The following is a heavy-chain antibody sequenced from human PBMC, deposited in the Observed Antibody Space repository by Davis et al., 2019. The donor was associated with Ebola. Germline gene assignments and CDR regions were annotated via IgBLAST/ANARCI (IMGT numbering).Heavy chain of an antibody. J-gene: IGHJ3*01. V-gene: IGHV4-39*01. CDR1: DASTTSSSYY. CDR3: VRQKEDGLRSDGFDV. CDR2: IYYSGTT. Sequence: PSETLSLTCLVSDASTTSSSYYWGWIRQSPGKGPEWTGRIYYSGTTFYNPSFKSRVPISADASRHQFSLRVTSVTAADTATYYCVRQKEDGLRSDGFDVWGQGTKVIVSS.